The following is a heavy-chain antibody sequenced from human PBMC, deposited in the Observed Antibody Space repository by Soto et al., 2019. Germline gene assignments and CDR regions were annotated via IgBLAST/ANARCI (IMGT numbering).Heavy chain of an antibody. V-gene: IGHV4-28*03. Sequence: SETLSLTCAVSGYSISSSNWWGWIRQPPGKELEWIGYIYYSGTTYYNPSLKSRVTISVGTSKNQFSLKLSSVTAADTAVYYCARDGYYGFGCLWSYYSSCTDFWGK. CDR3: ARDGYYGFGCLWSYYSSCTDF. CDR2: IYYSGTT. CDR1: GYSISSSNW. D-gene: IGHD3-10*01. J-gene: IGHJ6*04.